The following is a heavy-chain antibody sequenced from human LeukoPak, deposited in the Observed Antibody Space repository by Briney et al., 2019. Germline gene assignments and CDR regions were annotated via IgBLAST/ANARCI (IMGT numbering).Heavy chain of an antibody. CDR1: GFTFNSYS. CDR3: ARGDPDISFAVAGEAFDI. Sequence: GGSLRLSCAASGFTFNSYSMNWVRQAPGKGLEWVSSISTSSSYIYYADSLKGRFTISRDNAKNSLYLQMNSLRADDTAVYYCARGDPDISFAVAGEAFDIWGQGTMVTVSS. V-gene: IGHV3-21*01. J-gene: IGHJ3*02. CDR2: ISTSSSYI. D-gene: IGHD6-19*01.